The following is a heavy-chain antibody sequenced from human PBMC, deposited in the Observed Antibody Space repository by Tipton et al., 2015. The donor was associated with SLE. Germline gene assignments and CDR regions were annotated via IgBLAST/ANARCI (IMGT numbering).Heavy chain of an antibody. J-gene: IGHJ3*01. CDR3: ARPTRYYYESDSFDV. D-gene: IGHD3-22*01. CDR1: GYIFTSYW. V-gene: IGHV5-51*03. Sequence: VQLVQSGAEVKKPGESLKISCKGSGYIFTSYWIGWVRQMPGKGLEWMGIIYPGDSDTRYSPSFEGQVTISVDKSISTAYLQWTNLRASDTAMYYCARPTRYYYESDSFDVWGQGTMVTVSS. CDR2: IYPGDSDT.